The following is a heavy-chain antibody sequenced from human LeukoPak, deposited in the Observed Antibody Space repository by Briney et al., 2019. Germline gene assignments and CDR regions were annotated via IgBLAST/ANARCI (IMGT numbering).Heavy chain of an antibody. D-gene: IGHD6-19*01. CDR1: GGTFSSYA. V-gene: IGHV1-69*04. CDR2: IIPILGIA. Sequence: GASVKVSCKASGGTFSSYAISWVRQAPGQGLEWMGRIIPILGIANYAQKFQGRVTITADKSTSTAYMELSSLRSEDTAVYYCATLIEVRQYSSGWSRPCFDYWGQGTLVTVSS. CDR3: ATLIEVRQYSSGWSRPCFDY. J-gene: IGHJ4*02.